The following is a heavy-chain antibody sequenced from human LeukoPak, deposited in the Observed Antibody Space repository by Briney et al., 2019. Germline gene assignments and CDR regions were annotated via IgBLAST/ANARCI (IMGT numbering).Heavy chain of an antibody. V-gene: IGHV3-33*06. Sequence: GGSLRLSXAASGFTFCSYGMHWVRQAPGKGLEWVAVIWYDGSNKYYADSVKGRFTISRDNSKNTLYLQMNSLRAEDTAVYYCAKSVGATTAGRHDYWGQGTLVTVSS. CDR3: AKSVGATTAGRHDY. CDR2: IWYDGSNK. CDR1: GFTFCSYG. J-gene: IGHJ4*02. D-gene: IGHD1-26*01.